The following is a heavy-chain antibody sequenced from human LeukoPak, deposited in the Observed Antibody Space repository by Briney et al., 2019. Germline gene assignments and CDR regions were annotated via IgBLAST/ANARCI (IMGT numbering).Heavy chain of an antibody. V-gene: IGHV3-21*01. D-gene: IGHD2-2*02. CDR2: ISSSSRDI. J-gene: IGHJ4*02. CDR3: ARHSDFFAAIAYYFDY. CDR1: GFTFSSYS. Sequence: GGSLRLSCAASGFTFSSYSMNWVRQAPGKGLGWVSSISSSSRDIYYADSVKGRFTISRDNAKNSLYLQIDSLRAGDTAVYYFARHSDFFAAIAYYFDYWGQGTLVTVSS.